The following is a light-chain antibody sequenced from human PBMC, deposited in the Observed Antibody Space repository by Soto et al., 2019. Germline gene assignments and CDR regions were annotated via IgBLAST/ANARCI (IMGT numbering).Light chain of an antibody. CDR1: TSDVGRYN. CDR2: DVS. CDR3: NSYTSSSTYV. V-gene: IGLV2-14*01. J-gene: IGLJ1*01. Sequence: QSVLTQPSSVSGSSGQSITISCTGTTSDVGRYNVSWYQQHPGKAPKLIIYDVSNRPSGVSNRFSGSKSGNTASLTISGLQAEDEADYYCNSYTSSSTYVFGTGTKVTVL.